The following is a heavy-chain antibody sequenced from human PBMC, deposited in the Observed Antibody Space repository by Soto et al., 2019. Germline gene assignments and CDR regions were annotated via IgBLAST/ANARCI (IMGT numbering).Heavy chain of an antibody. D-gene: IGHD5-12*01. V-gene: IGHV1-69*12. Sequence: QVQLVQSGAEVKKPGSSVKVSCKASGGTFSSYAISWVRQAPGQGLEWMGGISPIFGTANYAKKFQGRVTITADESTSTAYMELSSLRSEDTAVYYCAREAVATITSHYYGMDVWGEGTTVTV. CDR3: AREAVATITSHYYGMDV. J-gene: IGHJ6*02. CDR1: GGTFSSYA. CDR2: ISPIFGTA.